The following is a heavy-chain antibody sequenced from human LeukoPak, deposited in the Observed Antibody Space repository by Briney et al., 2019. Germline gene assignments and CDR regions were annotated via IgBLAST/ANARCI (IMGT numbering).Heavy chain of an antibody. CDR1: GFTFSSYS. CDR3: ARAHNWKYGSFDF. V-gene: IGHV3-21*01. CDR2: ISSSSSYI. J-gene: IGHJ4*02. Sequence: GGSLRLSCAASGFTFSSYSMNWVRQAPGKGLEWVSCISSSSSYIYYADSVKGRFTISRDNAKNSLYPQMNSLRAEDTAVYYCARAHNWKYGSFDFWGQGTLVSVSS. D-gene: IGHD1-7*01.